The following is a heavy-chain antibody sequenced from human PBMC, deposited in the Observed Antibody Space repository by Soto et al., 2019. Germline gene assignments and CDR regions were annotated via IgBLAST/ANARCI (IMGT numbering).Heavy chain of an antibody. V-gene: IGHV3-21*01. D-gene: IGHD3-16*01. Sequence: EVQLVESGGGLVKPGGSLRLSCAASGFTFSTYSMSWVRQAPGKGLEWVSSIASWSDYIYYADSVKGRFTISRDNAKNSVHLQMNSLRAEDTALYSCARGGNYVGLYYGMDVWGQGTTVTVSS. J-gene: IGHJ6*02. CDR3: ARGGNYVGLYYGMDV. CDR1: GFTFSTYS. CDR2: IASWSDYI.